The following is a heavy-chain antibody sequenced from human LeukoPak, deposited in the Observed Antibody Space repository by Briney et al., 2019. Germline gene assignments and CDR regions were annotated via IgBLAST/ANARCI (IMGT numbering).Heavy chain of an antibody. J-gene: IGHJ4*02. D-gene: IGHD3-10*01. CDR2: IHDSGST. Sequence: KPSETLSLTCTVSGGSISTRYYYWGWIRQPPGKGLEWIGTIHDSGSTYYSPSLKSQVTISVDTSNNQFSLKLSSVTAGDTAVYYCASLYFYGSGSFPNYWGQGILVTVST. CDR1: GGSISTRYYY. V-gene: IGHV4-39*01. CDR3: ASLYFYGSGSFPNY.